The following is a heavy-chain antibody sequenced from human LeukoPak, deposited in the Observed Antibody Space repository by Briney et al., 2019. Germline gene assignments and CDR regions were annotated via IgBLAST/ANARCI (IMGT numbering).Heavy chain of an antibody. J-gene: IGHJ6*03. Sequence: GGSLRLSCAASGFTFSSYAMHWVRQAPGKGLEWVAVISYDGSQKYYADSVKGRFTISRDNSKNTVFLQMNSLRGEDTALYYCARDPEDYYFYMDVWGKGTPVTVSS. V-gene: IGHV3-30*04. CDR1: GFTFSSYA. CDR3: ARDPEDYYFYMDV. CDR2: ISYDGSQK.